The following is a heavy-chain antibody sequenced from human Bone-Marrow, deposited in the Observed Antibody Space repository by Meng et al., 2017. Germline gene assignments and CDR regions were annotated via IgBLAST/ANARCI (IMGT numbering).Heavy chain of an antibody. V-gene: IGHV3-23*01. Sequence: GESLKISCAASGFTFSSYGMHWVRQAPGKGLEWVSAISGSGGSTYYADSVKGRFTISRDNSKNTLYLQMNSLRAEDTAVYYCANGDYGGVYYYYYGMGVWGQGTTVTVSS. D-gene: IGHD4-23*01. CDR2: ISGSGGST. J-gene: IGHJ6*02. CDR1: GFTFSSYG. CDR3: ANGDYGGVYYYYYGMGV.